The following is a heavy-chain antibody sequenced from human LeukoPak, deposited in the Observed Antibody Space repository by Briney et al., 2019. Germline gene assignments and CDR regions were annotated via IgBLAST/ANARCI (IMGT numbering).Heavy chain of an antibody. CDR1: GFTFSSYA. Sequence: GGSLRLSCAASGFTFSSYAMHWVRQAPGKGLEWVAVISYDGSNKYYADSVKGRFTISRDNSKNTLYLQMNSLRAEDTAVYYCARALEYCYDSSGYYYSDGFDYCGQGTLVTVS. J-gene: IGHJ4*02. CDR3: ARALEYCYDSSGYYYSDGFDY. CDR2: ISYDGSNK. D-gene: IGHD3-22*01. V-gene: IGHV3-30-3*01.